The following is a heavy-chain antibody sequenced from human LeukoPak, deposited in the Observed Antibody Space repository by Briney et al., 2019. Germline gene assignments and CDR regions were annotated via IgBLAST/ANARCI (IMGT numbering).Heavy chain of an antibody. CDR2: VDYRERT. J-gene: IGHJ4*02. Sequence: SETLSLTCTVSGGSITTSGHYWGWIRQPPGKGLEWIGSVDYRERTTYNPSLKSRVTISADTSRNQFSLKPSSVTATDTAVYYCANYVSGTMRDYWGQGTLVTVSS. CDR1: GGSITTSGHY. D-gene: IGHD3-16*01. V-gene: IGHV4-39*01. CDR3: ANYVSGTMRDY.